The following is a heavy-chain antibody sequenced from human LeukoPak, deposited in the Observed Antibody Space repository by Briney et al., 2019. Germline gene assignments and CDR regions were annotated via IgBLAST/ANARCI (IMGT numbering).Heavy chain of an antibody. Sequence: GGSLRLSCAASGFTFSSYWMIWARQAPGKGLEWVASINHNGNVNYYVDSVKGRFTISRDNAKNSLYLQMSNLRAEDTAVYFYARGGGLDVWGQGATVTVSS. V-gene: IGHV3-7*03. CDR3: ARGGGLDV. D-gene: IGHD3-16*01. CDR2: INHNGNVN. CDR1: GFTFSSYW. J-gene: IGHJ6*02.